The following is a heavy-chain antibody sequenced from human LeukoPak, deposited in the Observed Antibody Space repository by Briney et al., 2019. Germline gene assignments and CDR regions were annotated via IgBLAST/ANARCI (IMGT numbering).Heavy chain of an antibody. Sequence: PSETLSLTCTVSGDSINTDSYYWIWIRQPAGKGLEWIGRISTGGSTNYNPSLKSRVTVSVDTSKNQISLRLSSVTAADTAVYYCARAAGVIVGATIDYWGQGTLVTVSS. D-gene: IGHD1-26*01. CDR3: ARAAGVIVGATIDY. CDR1: GDSINTDSYY. CDR2: ISTGGST. J-gene: IGHJ4*02. V-gene: IGHV4-61*02.